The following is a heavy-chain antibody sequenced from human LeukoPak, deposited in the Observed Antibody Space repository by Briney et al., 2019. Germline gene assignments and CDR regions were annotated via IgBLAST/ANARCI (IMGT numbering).Heavy chain of an antibody. J-gene: IGHJ4*02. CDR1: GGSISSSHW. Sequence: SGTLSLTCAVSGGSISSSHWWSWVRPPPGKGLEWIGEIFHSGTSNYNPSLKSRVTISVDKFKNQFSLKLTSVTAADTAVYYCARMSGGSSKWGQGTLVTVSS. D-gene: IGHD2-15*01. CDR3: ARMSGGSSK. V-gene: IGHV4-4*02. CDR2: IFHSGTS.